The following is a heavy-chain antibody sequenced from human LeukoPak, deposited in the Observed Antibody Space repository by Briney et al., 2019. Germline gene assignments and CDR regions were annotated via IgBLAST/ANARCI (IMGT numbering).Heavy chain of an antibody. J-gene: IGHJ6*03. CDR3: ARAGQDYGDYGYYYYYMDV. Sequence: GGSLRLSCAASGFTFSSYAMHWVRQAPGKGLEWVAVISYDGSNKYYADSVKGRFTISRDNSKNTLYLQMNSLRAEDTAVYYCARAGQDYGDYGYYYYYMDVWGKGTTVTVS. D-gene: IGHD4-17*01. CDR2: ISYDGSNK. V-gene: IGHV3-30-3*01. CDR1: GFTFSSYA.